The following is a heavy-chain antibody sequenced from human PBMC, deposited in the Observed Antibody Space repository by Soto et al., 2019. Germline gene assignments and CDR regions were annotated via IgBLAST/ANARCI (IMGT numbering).Heavy chain of an antibody. CDR1: GGSISSSNW. CDR2: IYHSGST. CDR3: ARVSGSYYYGMDV. D-gene: IGHD1-26*01. J-gene: IGHJ6*02. Sequence: QVQLQESGPGLVKPSGTLSLTCAVSGGSISSSNWWSWVRQPPGKGLEWIGEIYHSGSTNCNPSLKSRVTISVDKSKNQFSLKLSSVTAADTGVYYWARVSGSYYYGMDVWGQGTTVTVSS. V-gene: IGHV4-4*02.